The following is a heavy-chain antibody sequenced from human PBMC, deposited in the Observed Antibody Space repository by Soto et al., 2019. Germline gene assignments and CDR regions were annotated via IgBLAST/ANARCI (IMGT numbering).Heavy chain of an antibody. J-gene: IGHJ6*02. CDR1: GYTFTSYG. Sequence: ASVKVSCKASGYTFTSYGISWVRQAPGQGLEWMGWISAYNGNTNYAQKLQGRVTMTTDTSTSTAYMELRSLRSDDTAVYYCARKTVAGEYYYYGMGVWGQGTTVTVSS. CDR3: ARKTVAGEYYYYGMGV. D-gene: IGHD6-19*01. CDR2: ISAYNGNT. V-gene: IGHV1-18*01.